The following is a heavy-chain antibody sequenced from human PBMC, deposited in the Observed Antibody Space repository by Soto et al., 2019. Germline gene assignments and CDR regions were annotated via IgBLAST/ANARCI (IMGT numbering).Heavy chain of an antibody. V-gene: IGHV3-33*05. CDR2: ISYDGDKT. CDR3: ARGAGATDYLDY. J-gene: IGHJ4*02. Sequence: QVELVESGGGVVQPGRSLRISCAASGFSFGSYVMNWVRQAPGKGLECVAGISYDGDKTYHADSVKGPFTISRDNSNSTLYLQMNSPRAEDTAIYYCARGAGATDYLDYWGQGALVTVSS. CDR1: GFSFGSYV. D-gene: IGHD1-1*01.